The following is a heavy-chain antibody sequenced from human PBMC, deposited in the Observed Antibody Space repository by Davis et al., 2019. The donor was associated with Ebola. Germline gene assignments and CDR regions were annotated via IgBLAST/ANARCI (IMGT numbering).Heavy chain of an antibody. V-gene: IGHV4-59*08. CDR3: ARTLDGVIGY. CDR2: IYYSGST. CDR1: GGSISSHY. Sequence: PSETLSLTCTVSGGSISSHYWSWIRQPPGKGLEWIGYIYYSGSTKYNPSLKSRVTISLDTSKNQFSLKLSSVTAADTAVYYCARTLDGVIGYWGQGTLVTVSS. D-gene: IGHD3-10*01. J-gene: IGHJ4*02.